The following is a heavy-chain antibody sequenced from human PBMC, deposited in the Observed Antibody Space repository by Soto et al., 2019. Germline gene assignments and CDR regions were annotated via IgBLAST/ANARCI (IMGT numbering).Heavy chain of an antibody. CDR1: GFTFSNYW. V-gene: IGHV3-74*01. CDR3: ARDNWNTV. J-gene: IGHJ3*01. Sequence: GGSLRLSCAASGFTFSNYWMHWVRQVPGKGLVWVSRVNGDGSSTFYADLVKGRFTISRDNAENTVFLQMNSLRAEDTAVYYCARDNWNTVWGQGTMVTVS. CDR2: VNGDGSST. D-gene: IGHD1-20*01.